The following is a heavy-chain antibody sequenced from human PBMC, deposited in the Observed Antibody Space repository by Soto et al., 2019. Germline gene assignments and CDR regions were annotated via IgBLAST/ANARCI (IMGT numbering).Heavy chain of an antibody. V-gene: IGHV3-23*01. CDR3: AKDWDLLRAFDL. CDR1: GLTFGSRA. CDR2: ITDTGGDA. Sequence: EVQLLESGGDLIQPGGSLRLSCVASGLTFGSRAMSWVRQSPGEGLEWVSTITDTGGDAKYADSVRGRFAISRDNSKNTMYLQMNSLRVEDTAVYKCAKDWDLLRAFDLWGQGTMVTVSS. D-gene: IGHD1-26*01. J-gene: IGHJ3*01.